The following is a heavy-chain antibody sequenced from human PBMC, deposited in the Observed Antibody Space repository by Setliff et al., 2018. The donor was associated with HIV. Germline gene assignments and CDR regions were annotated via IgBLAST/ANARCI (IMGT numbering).Heavy chain of an antibody. CDR1: GGSFSGYY. V-gene: IGHV4-34*01. CDR3: ARDSGQSFPTAFDI. J-gene: IGHJ3*02. D-gene: IGHD1-26*01. CDR2: INHSGST. Sequence: PSETLSLTCAVYGGSFSGYYWSWIRQPLGKGLEWIGEINHSGSTNYNPSLKSRVTISVDTSKNQFSLKLSSVTAADTAVYYCARDSGQSFPTAFDIWGQGTMVTVSS.